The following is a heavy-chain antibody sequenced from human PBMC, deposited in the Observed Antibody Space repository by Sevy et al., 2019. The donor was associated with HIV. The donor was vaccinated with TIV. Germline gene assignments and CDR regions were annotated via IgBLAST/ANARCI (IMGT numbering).Heavy chain of an antibody. D-gene: IGHD5-18*01. CDR1: GFTVSNYW. V-gene: IGHV3-7*03. Sequence: GGSLRLSCVASGFTVSNYWMNWVRQAPGMGLEWVAKIKEDGKETYYVDSVKGRFTISRDSAKNSLYLQMTSLRAEDTAVYYCARDKNSAMVTPFDFWGQGTLVTVSS. CDR2: IKEDGKET. J-gene: IGHJ4*02. CDR3: ARDKNSAMVTPFDF.